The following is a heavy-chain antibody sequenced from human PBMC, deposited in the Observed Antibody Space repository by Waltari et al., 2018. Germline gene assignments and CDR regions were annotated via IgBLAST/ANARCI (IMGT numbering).Heavy chain of an antibody. Sequence: QVQLVQSGAEVKKPGSSVKVSCKASGGTFSSYAISWVRQAPGQGLEWMGGSIPIFGTANYAQKFQGRVTITADESTSTAYMELSSLRSEDTAVYYCATISVEMATREYDYWGQGTLVTVSS. CDR3: ATISVEMATREYDY. V-gene: IGHV1-69*01. D-gene: IGHD5-12*01. CDR2: SIPIFGTA. J-gene: IGHJ4*02. CDR1: GGTFSSYA.